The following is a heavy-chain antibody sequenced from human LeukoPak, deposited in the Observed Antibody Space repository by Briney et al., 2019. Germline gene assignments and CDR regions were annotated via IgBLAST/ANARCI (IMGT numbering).Heavy chain of an antibody. CDR3: AKVGYYYGSGSYCLDY. Sequence: GGSLRLSCAASGFAFSDYVMNWVRQAPGKGLEWVSAISASGGSTYYANSVKGRFTIFRDNSKNTLYLQMNSLRADDTAVYYCAKVGYYYGSGSYCLDYWGQGTLVSVSS. CDR1: GFAFSDYV. J-gene: IGHJ4*02. D-gene: IGHD3-10*01. V-gene: IGHV3-23*01. CDR2: ISASGGST.